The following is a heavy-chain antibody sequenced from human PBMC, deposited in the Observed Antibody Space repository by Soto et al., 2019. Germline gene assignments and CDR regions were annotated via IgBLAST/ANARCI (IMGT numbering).Heavy chain of an antibody. CDR1: GGYISGGYYS. CDR2: IYNSGST. D-gene: IGHD3-3*01. J-gene: IGHJ3*02. Sequence: PSETLSLTCAVSGGYISGGYYSWSWIPQPPGKGLEWIGFIYNSGSTYYNSSLKSRVTISVDRSKNHFFLSLTPVTAADTAVYYCATYRKFSHIWGNGTQVNLSS. V-gene: IGHV4-30-2*01. CDR3: ATYRKFSHI.